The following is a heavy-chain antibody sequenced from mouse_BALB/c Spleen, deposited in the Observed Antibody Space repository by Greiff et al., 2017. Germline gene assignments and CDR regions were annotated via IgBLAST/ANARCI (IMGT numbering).Heavy chain of an antibody. CDR1: GFTFNTYA. CDR2: IRSKSNNYAT. Sequence: EVMLVESGGGLVQPKGSLKLSCAASGFTFNTYAMNWVRQAPGKGLEWVARIRSKSNNYATYYADSVKDRFTISRDDSQSMLYLQMNNLKTEDTAMYYCVGYDYDYYAMDYWGQGTSVTVSS. D-gene: IGHD2-4*01. CDR3: VGYDYDYYAMDY. V-gene: IGHV10-1*02. J-gene: IGHJ4*01.